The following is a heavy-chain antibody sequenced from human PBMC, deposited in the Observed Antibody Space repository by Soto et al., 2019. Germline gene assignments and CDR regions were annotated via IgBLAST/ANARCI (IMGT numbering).Heavy chain of an antibody. CDR3: AEGITIFGVGNYYYGMDV. D-gene: IGHD3-3*01. Sequence: QVQLVQSGAEVKKPGSSVKVSCKASGGTFSSYAISWVRQAPGQGLEWMGGIIPLFGTANYAQKFQGRVTITADESPSTAYMELSSLRSEDTAVYYWAEGITIFGVGNYYYGMDVWGQGTTVTVSS. CDR1: GGTFSSYA. J-gene: IGHJ6*02. CDR2: IIPLFGTA. V-gene: IGHV1-69*12.